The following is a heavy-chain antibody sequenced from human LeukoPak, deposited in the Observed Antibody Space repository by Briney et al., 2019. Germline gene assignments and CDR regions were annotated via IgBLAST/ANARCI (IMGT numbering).Heavy chain of an antibody. CDR1: GFTFSTYN. J-gene: IGHJ4*02. Sequence: GGSLRLSCAASGFTFSTYNMNWVRRTPGKGLEWVSSITTSSSYMFYADSVRGRFTISRDNSKNTLYLQMGSLTTEDMAVYYCARGSHRRYSSSWYSLWGQGTLVTVSS. V-gene: IGHV3-21*01. D-gene: IGHD6-13*01. CDR2: ITTSSSYM. CDR3: ARGSHRRYSSSWYSL.